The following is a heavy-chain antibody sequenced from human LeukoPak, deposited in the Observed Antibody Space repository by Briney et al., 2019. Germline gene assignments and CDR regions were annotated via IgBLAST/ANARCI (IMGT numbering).Heavy chain of an antibody. Sequence: RAGGSLRLSCAASGFTVSSNYMSWVRQAPGKGLEWVSVIYSGGSTYYADSVKGRFTISRDNSKNTLYLQMNSLRAEDTAVYYCARMRADYYGSGSYYNGLNWFDPWGQGTLVTVSS. CDR3: ARMRADYYGSGSYYNGLNWFDP. J-gene: IGHJ5*02. V-gene: IGHV3-53*01. CDR2: IYSGGST. CDR1: GFTVSSNY. D-gene: IGHD3-10*01.